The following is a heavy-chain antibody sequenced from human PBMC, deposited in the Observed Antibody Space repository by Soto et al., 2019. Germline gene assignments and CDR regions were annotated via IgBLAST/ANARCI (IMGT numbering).Heavy chain of an antibody. V-gene: IGHV4-31*03. CDR2: IYYRGTA. D-gene: IGHD1-26*01. CDR1: GGSITGGFSY. CDR3: ARSLPGGTVCYMDI. Sequence: QLQLRESGPGLVQPAQTLSLTCTVAGGSITGGFSYWTWVRQHPGKGLEWVGHIYYRGTAYYNPSLKSRVALSVDPSQNRFSLKLSSVTAADTAIYFCARSLPGGTVCYMDIWGEGTTVTVSS. J-gene: IGHJ6*03.